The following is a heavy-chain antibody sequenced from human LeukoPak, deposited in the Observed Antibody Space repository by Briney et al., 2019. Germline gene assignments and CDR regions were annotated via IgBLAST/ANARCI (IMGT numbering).Heavy chain of an antibody. V-gene: IGHV3-21*01. CDR1: GFTFSSYS. J-gene: IGHJ5*02. Sequence: GGSLRLSCAASGFTFSSYSMNWVRQAPGKGLEWVSSISSSSSYIYYAGSVKGRFTISRDNAKNSLYLQMNSLRAEDTAVYYCARGPVLRYFDRIWFDPWGQGTLVTVSS. CDR3: ARGPVLRYFDRIWFDP. D-gene: IGHD3-9*01. CDR2: ISSSSSYI.